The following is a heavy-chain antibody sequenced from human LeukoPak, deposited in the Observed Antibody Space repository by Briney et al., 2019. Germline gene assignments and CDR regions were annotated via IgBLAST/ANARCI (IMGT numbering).Heavy chain of an antibody. J-gene: IGHJ5*02. Sequence: ASVKVSCKASGGTFSSYAISWVRQAPGQGLEWMGGIIPIFGTANYAQKFQGRVTITADESTSTAYMELSSLRSEDTAVYYCARDRSQYDSSGYYDPRGQGTLVTVSS. CDR1: GGTFSSYA. D-gene: IGHD3-22*01. V-gene: IGHV1-69*13. CDR3: ARDRSQYDSSGYYDP. CDR2: IIPIFGTA.